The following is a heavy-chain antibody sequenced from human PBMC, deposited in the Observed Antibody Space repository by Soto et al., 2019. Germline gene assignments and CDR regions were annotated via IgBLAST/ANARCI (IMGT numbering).Heavy chain of an antibody. V-gene: IGHV4-34*01. CDR2: INHSGST. J-gene: IGHJ1*01. CDR1: GGSFSGYY. CDR3: ARPRLLRYYARYFQH. D-gene: IGHD3-10*02. Sequence: SETLSLTCAVYGGSFSGYYWSWIRQPPGKGLEWIGEINHSGSTNYNPSLKSRVTISVDTSKNQFSLKLSSVTAADTAVYYCARPRLLRYYARYFQHWGQGTLVTVS.